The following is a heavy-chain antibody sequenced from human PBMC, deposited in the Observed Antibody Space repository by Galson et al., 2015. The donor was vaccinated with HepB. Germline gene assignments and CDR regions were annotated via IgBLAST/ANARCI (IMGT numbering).Heavy chain of an antibody. Sequence: SLRLSCAASGFTFSSYWMTWVRQAPGKGLEWVANIKQDRSEKYYVDSVKGRFTISRDNAKNSLYLQMNSLRVGDTAVYYCARDMSWGSSRLDYWGQGTLVTVSS. J-gene: IGHJ4*02. V-gene: IGHV3-7*01. D-gene: IGHD6-13*01. CDR1: GFTFSSYW. CDR3: ARDMSWGSSRLDY. CDR2: IKQDRSEK.